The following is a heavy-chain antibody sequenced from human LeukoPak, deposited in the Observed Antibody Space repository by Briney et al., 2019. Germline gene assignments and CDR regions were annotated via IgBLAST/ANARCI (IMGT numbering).Heavy chain of an antibody. CDR2: IYYSGRT. D-gene: IGHD3-3*01. CDR1: GGSLSSSSYY. CDR3: ARGAREWFQVDWFDP. V-gene: IGHV4-39*07. J-gene: IGHJ5*02. Sequence: SETLSLTCTVSGGSLSSSSYYWGWIRQPPGKGLEWIGYIYYSGRTYYNPSLKSRVTISVDTSKNQFSLKLSSVTAADTAVYYCARGAREWFQVDWFDPWGQGTLVTVSS.